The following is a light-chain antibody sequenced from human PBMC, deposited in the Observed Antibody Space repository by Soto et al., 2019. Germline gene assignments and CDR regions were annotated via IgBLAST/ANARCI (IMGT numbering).Light chain of an antibody. J-gene: IGKJ1*01. V-gene: IGKV1-39*01. CDR2: TTS. CDR1: QSIRND. Sequence: DIQMTQSPSSLSASVGERVTITCRASQSIRNDLNWYQQRPGKAPKLLMYTTSNLERGVPSRFSGSGSVTDFTLTINNLQPEDFGTYFCQQGFSRPLTFGLGTTVEVK. CDR3: QQGFSRPLT.